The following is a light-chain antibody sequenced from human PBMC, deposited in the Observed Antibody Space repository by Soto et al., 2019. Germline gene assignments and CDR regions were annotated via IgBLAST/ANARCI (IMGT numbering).Light chain of an antibody. J-gene: IGLJ2*01. CDR2: EGS. CDR3: CSYAGSSTLL. Sequence: QSALTQPPSVSGSPGQSITISCTGTSSDVGGYNLVSWYQQHPGKTPKLMIYEGSKRPSGVSNRFSGSKSGNTASLTISGLQAEDEADYYCCSYAGSSTLLFGGGTKLTVL. CDR1: SSDVGGYNL. V-gene: IGLV2-23*01.